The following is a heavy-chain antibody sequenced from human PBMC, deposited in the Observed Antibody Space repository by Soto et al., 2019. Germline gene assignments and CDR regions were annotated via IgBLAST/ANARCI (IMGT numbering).Heavy chain of an antibody. Sequence: QLQLQESGPGLVKPSETLSLTCTVSGGSISSSSYYWGWIRQPPGKGLEWIGSIYYSGSTYYNPSLKSRVTISVDTSKNHFSLKLSSVTAADTAVYYCAAVVVVAATPDWFDPWGPGTLVPVSS. CDR1: GGSISSSSYY. D-gene: IGHD2-15*01. CDR2: IYYSGST. CDR3: AAVVVVAATPDWFDP. J-gene: IGHJ5*02. V-gene: IGHV4-39*01.